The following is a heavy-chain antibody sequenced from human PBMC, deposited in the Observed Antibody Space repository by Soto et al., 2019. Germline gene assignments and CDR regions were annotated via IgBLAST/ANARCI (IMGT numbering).Heavy chain of an antibody. CDR2: IDYSGST. V-gene: IGHV4-30-4*01. CDR3: ARDVPYYYGFDV. J-gene: IGHJ6*02. Sequence: SETLSLTCTVSGDSISNSDYYWNWIRQSPGKGLEWIASIDYSGSTYYNPSLKSRVVISADTSKNLFSLKLRSVTAADTALYFCARDVPYYYGFDVWGQGTTVTVSS. CDR1: GDSISNSDYY.